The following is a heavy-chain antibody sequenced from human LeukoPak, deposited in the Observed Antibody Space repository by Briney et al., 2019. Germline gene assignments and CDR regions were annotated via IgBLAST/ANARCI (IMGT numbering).Heavy chain of an antibody. CDR2: ISDSGGST. CDR3: VREARGYHYTYFDY. Sequence: PGGSLRLSCAVSGITLSNYGMSWVRQAPGKGLEWVAGISDSGGSTNYADSVKGRFTISRDNPKNTPYLQMNSLRAGDTAVYYCVREARGYHYTYFDYWGQGSLVTVSS. CDR1: GITLSNYG. V-gene: IGHV3-23*01. J-gene: IGHJ4*02. D-gene: IGHD5-18*01.